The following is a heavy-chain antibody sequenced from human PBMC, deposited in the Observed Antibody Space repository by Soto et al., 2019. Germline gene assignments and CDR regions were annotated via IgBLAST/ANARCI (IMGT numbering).Heavy chain of an antibody. CDR2: IYYSGST. J-gene: IGHJ3*02. CDR3: ARTILRFLEWLSPSAFDI. Sequence: SETLSLTCTVSGGSISSGDYYWSWIRQPPGKGLEWIGYIYYSGSTYYNPSLKSRVTISVDTSKNQFSLKLSSVTAADTAVYYCARTILRFLEWLSPSAFDIWGQRTMVTVSS. CDR1: GGSISSGDYY. D-gene: IGHD3-3*01. V-gene: IGHV4-30-4*01.